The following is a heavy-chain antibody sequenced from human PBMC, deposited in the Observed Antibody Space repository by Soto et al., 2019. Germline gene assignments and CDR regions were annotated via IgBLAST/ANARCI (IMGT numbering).Heavy chain of an antibody. J-gene: IGHJ4*02. V-gene: IGHV4-59*01. Sequence: LSLTCTVSGGSISSNYWTWIRQPPGRGLEWIGYVYNSGSTNYNPSLKSRVTISEDTSKSQFSLKVNSMTAADTAVYYCARYRREAVAGYTLDNWGQGILVTVSS. CDR1: GGSISSNY. D-gene: IGHD6-13*01. CDR3: ARYRREAVAGYTLDN. CDR2: VYNSGST.